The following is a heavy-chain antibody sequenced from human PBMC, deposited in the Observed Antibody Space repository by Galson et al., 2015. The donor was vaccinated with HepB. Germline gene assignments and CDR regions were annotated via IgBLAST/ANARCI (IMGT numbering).Heavy chain of an antibody. V-gene: IGHV1-46*01. CDR3: ARTHCSSTSCYGYWYFDL. CDR1: GYTFTGYY. J-gene: IGHJ2*01. D-gene: IGHD2-2*01. CDR2: INPNSGGST. Sequence: SVKVSCKASGYTFTGYYMHWVRQAPGQGLEWMGRINPNSGGSTSYAQKFQGRVTMTRDTSTSTVYMELSSLRSEDTAVYYCARTHCSSTSCYGYWYFDLWGRGTLVTVSS.